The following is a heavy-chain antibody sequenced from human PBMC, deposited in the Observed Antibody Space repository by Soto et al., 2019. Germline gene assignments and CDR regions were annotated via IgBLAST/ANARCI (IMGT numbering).Heavy chain of an antibody. CDR1: GFNFGGSW. CDR3: AREHYFGLDY. CDR2: INPDGSGE. V-gene: IGHV3-7*04. Sequence: EVQLVESGGGLVQPGGSLRLSCAASGFNFGGSWMTWVRQALGKGLEWLAKINPDGSGEYYVDSVKGRFTISRDNAKSSLFFQKHSLRDEDTAVDFCAREHYFGLDYWGQGTLVTVSS. D-gene: IGHD1-26*01. J-gene: IGHJ4*02.